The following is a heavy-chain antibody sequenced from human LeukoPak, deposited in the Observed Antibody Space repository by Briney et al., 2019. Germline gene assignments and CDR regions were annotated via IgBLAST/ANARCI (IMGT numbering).Heavy chain of an antibody. CDR3: AKYGFGELGPYYFDY. CDR2: ISGSGGST. D-gene: IGHD3-10*01. J-gene: IGHJ4*02. Sequence: GGSLRLSCAASGFTFSIYAMSWVRQAPGKGLEWVSAISGSGGSTYYADSVKGRFTISRDNSKNTLYLQMNSLRAEDTAVYYCAKYGFGELGPYYFDYWGQGTLVTVSS. CDR1: GFTFSIYA. V-gene: IGHV3-23*01.